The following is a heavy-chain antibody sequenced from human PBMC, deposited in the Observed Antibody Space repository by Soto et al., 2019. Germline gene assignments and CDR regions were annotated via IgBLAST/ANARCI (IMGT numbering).Heavy chain of an antibody. V-gene: IGHV4-39*07. J-gene: IGHJ6*02. CDR2: IYYSGST. CDR1: GGSISSSSYY. Sequence: SETLSLTCTVSGGSISSSSYYWGCIRQPPGKGLEWIGSIYYSGSTYYNPSLKSRVTISVDTSKNQFSLKLSSVTAADTAVYYCARGRNWNRYGMDVWGQGTTVTVSS. D-gene: IGHD1-1*01. CDR3: ARGRNWNRYGMDV.